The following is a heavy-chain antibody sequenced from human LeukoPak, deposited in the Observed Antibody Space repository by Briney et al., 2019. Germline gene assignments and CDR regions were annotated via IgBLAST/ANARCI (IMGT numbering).Heavy chain of an antibody. D-gene: IGHD3-22*01. CDR1: GFTFSSYA. V-gene: IGHV3-23*01. CDR3: AKDREAYYDSSGYYRFDY. Sequence: GGSLRLSCAASGFTFSSYAMSWFRQAPGKGLEWVSAISGSGGSTYYADSVKGRFTISRDNSKNTLYLQMNSLRAEDTAVYYCAKDREAYYDSSGYYRFDYWGQGTLVTVSS. CDR2: ISGSGGST. J-gene: IGHJ4*02.